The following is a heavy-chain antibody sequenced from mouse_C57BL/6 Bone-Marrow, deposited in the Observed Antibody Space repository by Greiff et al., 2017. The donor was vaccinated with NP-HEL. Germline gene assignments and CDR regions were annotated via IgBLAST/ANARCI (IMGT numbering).Heavy chain of an antibody. V-gene: IGHV3-6*01. CDR2: ISYDGSN. CDR1: GYSITSGYY. Sequence: EVQLVESGPGLVKPSQSLSLTCSVTGYSITSGYYWNWIRQFPGNKLEWMGYISYDGSNNYNPSLKNRISITRDTSKNQFFLKLNSVTTEDTATYYCARDTARRDFDYWGQGTTLTVSS. D-gene: IGHD3-3*01. CDR3: ARDTARRDFDY. J-gene: IGHJ2*01.